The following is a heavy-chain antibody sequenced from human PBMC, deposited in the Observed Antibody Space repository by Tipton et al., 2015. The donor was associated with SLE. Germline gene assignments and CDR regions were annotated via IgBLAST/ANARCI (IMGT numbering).Heavy chain of an antibody. V-gene: IGHV4-38-2*02. CDR3: ATGHFDF. CDR2: MHHNGST. Sequence: TLSLTCTVSLYSIGSGFYWDWVRQAPGKGLEWVATMHHNGSTYYNPSLRSRVAVSMDTSRNLFSLRLKSVTAADTAVYYCATGHFDFWGQGRLVTVSS. CDR1: LYSIGSGFY. J-gene: IGHJ5*01. D-gene: IGHD1-1*01.